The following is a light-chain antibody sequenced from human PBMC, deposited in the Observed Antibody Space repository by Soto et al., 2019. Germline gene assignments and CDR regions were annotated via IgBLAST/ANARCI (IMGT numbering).Light chain of an antibody. CDR3: QQYNSYS. Sequence: DIQMTQSPSTLSASVGDRVTITCRASQSNSSWLAWYQQKPGKAPKLLIYKASSLESGVPSRFSGSGSGTEFTLTISSLQPDDFATYYCQQYNSYSFGRGTKVDIK. CDR2: KAS. V-gene: IGKV1-5*03. CDR1: QSNSSW. J-gene: IGKJ1*01.